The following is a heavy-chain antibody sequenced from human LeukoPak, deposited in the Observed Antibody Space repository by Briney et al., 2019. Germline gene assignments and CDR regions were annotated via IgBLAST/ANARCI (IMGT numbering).Heavy chain of an antibody. CDR2: MNDGGTI. Sequence: SETLSLTCAVYGGSFNIYYWSWIRQPPEKGLEWIGEMNDGGTINYNPSLLSRVTISLDRSKNQFSLKLTSVTTADTAVYYCARRWNYGRNYYIDVWGNGATVSVSS. D-gene: IGHD1-7*01. CDR3: ARRWNYGRNYYIDV. V-gene: IGHV4-34*01. CDR1: GGSFNIYY. J-gene: IGHJ6*03.